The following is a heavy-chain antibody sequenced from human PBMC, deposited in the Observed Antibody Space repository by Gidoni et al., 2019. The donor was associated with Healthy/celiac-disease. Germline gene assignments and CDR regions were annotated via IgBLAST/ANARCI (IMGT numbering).Heavy chain of an antibody. CDR3: AGGLLNWFDP. D-gene: IGHD3-16*01. V-gene: IGHV3-23*01. Sequence: EVQLLESGGVLVQPGGSLSLSCAAPGFTFSSYAMSWVRQAPGKGLEWVSAISGSGGSTYYADSVKGRFTISRDNSKNTLYLQMNSLRAEDTAVYYCAGGLLNWFDPWGQGTLVTVSS. J-gene: IGHJ5*02. CDR2: ISGSGGST. CDR1: GFTFSSYA.